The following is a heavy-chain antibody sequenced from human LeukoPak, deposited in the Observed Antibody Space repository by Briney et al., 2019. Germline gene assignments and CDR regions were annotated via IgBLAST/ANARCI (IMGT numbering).Heavy chain of an antibody. Sequence: ASVKVSCKASGYTFVTYGISWVRQAPGQGLEWMGWISPHNGNTKYAQKFQGRVTMTTDTPTSTAHMELRSLRSDDTAIYYCARTYLVVVPAASGYWGPGTLVTVSS. CDR3: ARTYLVVVPAASGY. CDR1: GYTFVTYG. J-gene: IGHJ4*02. V-gene: IGHV1-18*01. D-gene: IGHD2-2*01. CDR2: ISPHNGNT.